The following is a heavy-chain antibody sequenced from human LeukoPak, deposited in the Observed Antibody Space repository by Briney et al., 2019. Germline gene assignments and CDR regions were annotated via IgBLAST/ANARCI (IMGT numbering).Heavy chain of an antibody. D-gene: IGHD3-9*01. Sequence: TLSLTCAVSGVSISSGGYSWGWIRQPPGKGLEWIGYIYHSGSTYYNPSLKSRVTISVDRSKNQFSLKLSSMTAADTAVHYCARHILDILTGYGEGFDYWGQGTLVTVSS. CDR1: GVSISSGGYS. CDR3: ARHILDILTGYGEGFDY. V-gene: IGHV4-30-2*01. CDR2: IYHSGST. J-gene: IGHJ4*02.